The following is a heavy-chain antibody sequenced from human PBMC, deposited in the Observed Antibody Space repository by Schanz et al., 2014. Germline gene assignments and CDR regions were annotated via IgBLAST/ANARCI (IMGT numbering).Heavy chain of an antibody. CDR3: AKAEYDILTDSYSRLDP. CDR1: GYTFTTYA. J-gene: IGHJ5*02. Sequence: QVQLVQSGAEVKKPGASVRVSCKASGYTFTTYAMSWVQQAPGQGLEWVGWISAYNGNTKYPQKLQGRVTMTADTSTNTAYMELRSLRSDDTAVYYCAKAEYDILTDSYSRLDPWGQGTLVTVSS. D-gene: IGHD3-9*01. V-gene: IGHV1-18*01. CDR2: ISAYNGNT.